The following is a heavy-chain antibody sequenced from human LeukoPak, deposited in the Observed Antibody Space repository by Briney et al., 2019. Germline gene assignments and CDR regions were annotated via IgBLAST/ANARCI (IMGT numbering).Heavy chain of an antibody. D-gene: IGHD1-1*01. V-gene: IGHV1-8*01. J-gene: IGHJ4*02. CDR2: MNPNSGNT. Sequence: ASVKVSCKASGYTFTSYDFNWVRQATGRGLEWMGWMNPNSGNTGYAQKFQGRVTMTRNTSISTAYMGLSSLRSEDAAVYYCARTTSKKNTLDYWGQGTLVTVSS. CDR3: ARTTSKKNTLDY. CDR1: GYTFTSYD.